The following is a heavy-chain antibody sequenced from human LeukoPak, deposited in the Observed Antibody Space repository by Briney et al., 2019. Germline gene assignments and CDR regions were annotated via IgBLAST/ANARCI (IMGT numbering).Heavy chain of an antibody. D-gene: IGHD3-10*01. V-gene: IGHV1-2*02. CDR1: GYTFAGYY. CDR3: ARQPGDYNY. J-gene: IGHJ4*02. Sequence: GASVKVSCKASGYTFAGYYIHWVRQAPGQGLEWMGWVNPNSGGTNYAQKFQGRVTMTRDASISTAYMELSGLRSDDTAVYYCARQPGDYNYWGQGTLVTVPS. CDR2: VNPNSGGT.